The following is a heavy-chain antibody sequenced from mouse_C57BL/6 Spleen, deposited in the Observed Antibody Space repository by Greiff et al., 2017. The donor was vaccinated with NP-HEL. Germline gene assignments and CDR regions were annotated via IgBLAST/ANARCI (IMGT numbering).Heavy chain of an antibody. J-gene: IGHJ2*01. CDR2: INPGSGGT. D-gene: IGHD1-1*01. V-gene: IGHV1-54*01. Sequence: QVQLQQSGAELVRPGTSVKVSCKASGYAFTNYLIEWVKQRPGQGLEWIGVINPGSGGTKYNEKFKGKATLTADKSSSTAYMQLSSLTSEDSAVYFCVLLPRPYYFDYWGQGTTLTVSS. CDR1: GYAFTNYL. CDR3: VLLPRPYYFDY.